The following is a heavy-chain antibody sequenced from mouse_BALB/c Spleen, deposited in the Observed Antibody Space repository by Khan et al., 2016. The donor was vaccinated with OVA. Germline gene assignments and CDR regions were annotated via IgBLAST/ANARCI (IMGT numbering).Heavy chain of an antibody. J-gene: IGHJ3*01. CDR2: INPSNGDT. D-gene: IGHD2-1*01. V-gene: IGHV1S81*02. CDR3: ARSGYGNPFAY. Sequence: VQLQQPGAELVKPGASVKISCKATGYTFTSFYMYWVKQRPGQGLEWIGGINPSNGDTHFYEKFKSKATLTVDKSSTTAYMQFSSLTSEDSAVXYCARSGYGNPFAYWGQGTLVTVSA. CDR1: GYTFTSFY.